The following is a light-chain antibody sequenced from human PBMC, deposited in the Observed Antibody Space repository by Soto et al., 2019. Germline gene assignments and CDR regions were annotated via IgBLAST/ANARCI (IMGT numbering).Light chain of an antibody. J-gene: IGKJ1*01. Sequence: DIQMTQSPSSLSASVGDRVTITCRASQSISSYLNWYQQKPGKAPKLLMYLASSLQSAVPSRFSGSGSVTDFTLTISSLQPEDFATYYCQQSYSIPWTFGQGTKVEIK. V-gene: IGKV1-39*01. CDR2: LAS. CDR3: QQSYSIPWT. CDR1: QSISSY.